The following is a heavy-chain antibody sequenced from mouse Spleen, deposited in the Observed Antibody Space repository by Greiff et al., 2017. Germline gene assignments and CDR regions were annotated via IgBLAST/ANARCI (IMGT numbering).Heavy chain of an antibody. CDR3: ARQGGYDGKAWFAY. D-gene: IGHD2-2*01. J-gene: IGHJ3*01. CDR2: ISSGGSYT. CDR1: GFTFSSYG. Sequence: EVMLVESGGDLVKPGGSLKLSCAASGFTFSSYGMSWVRQTPDKRLEWVATISSGGSYTYYPDSVKGRFTISRDNAKNTLYLQMSSLKSEDTAMYYCARQGGYDGKAWFAYWGQGTLVTVSA. V-gene: IGHV5-6*01.